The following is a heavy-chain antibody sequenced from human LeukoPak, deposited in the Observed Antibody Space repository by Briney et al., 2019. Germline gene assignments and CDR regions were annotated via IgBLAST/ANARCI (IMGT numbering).Heavy chain of an antibody. CDR1: GFTFSSYW. D-gene: IGHD1-14*01. Sequence: GGSLRLSCAASGFTFSSYWMHWVRQAPGKGLVWVSRINSDGSSTSYADSVKGRFTISRDNAKNTLYLQMNSLRAEDTAVYYCARKYSAGPRNPDAFDIWGQGTMVTVSS. J-gene: IGHJ3*02. V-gene: IGHV3-74*01. CDR2: INSDGSST. CDR3: ARKYSAGPRNPDAFDI.